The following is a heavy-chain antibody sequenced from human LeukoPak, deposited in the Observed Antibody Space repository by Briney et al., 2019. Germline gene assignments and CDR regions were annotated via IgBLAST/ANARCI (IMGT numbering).Heavy chain of an antibody. Sequence: PGGSLRLSCVASGFTFTNYVMSWVRQAPGKGLEWVSAISDSGGSTYHADSVKGRFTISRDNSKNTLYLQMNSLRAEDTAVYDCAKDPRVIVVGDAFDIWGQGTMVIVSS. CDR2: ISDSGGST. V-gene: IGHV3-23*01. D-gene: IGHD3-22*01. CDR1: GFTFTNYV. J-gene: IGHJ3*02. CDR3: AKDPRVIVVGDAFDI.